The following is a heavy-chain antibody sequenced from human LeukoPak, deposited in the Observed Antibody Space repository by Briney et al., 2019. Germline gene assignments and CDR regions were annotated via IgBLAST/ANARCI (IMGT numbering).Heavy chain of an antibody. CDR2: LSGSGGST. V-gene: IGHV3-23*01. J-gene: IGHJ6*01. Sequence: GGSLRLSCVGCGMPFSDYYMNWIRQAAGKGLDWVSALSGSGGSTYDADSVQGRFTISRDNAKNALYLQMNSLRAEDTAVYYCAKGLTRGSYRRHYGMDVWGQGTRVPVS. CDR1: GMPFSDYY. CDR3: AKGLTRGSYRRHYGMDV. D-gene: IGHD1-26*01.